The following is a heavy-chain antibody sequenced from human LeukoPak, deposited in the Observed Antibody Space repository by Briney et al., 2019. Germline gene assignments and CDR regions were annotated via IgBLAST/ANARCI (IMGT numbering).Heavy chain of an antibody. V-gene: IGHV4-59*12. J-gene: IGHJ4*02. CDR1: GGSISSYY. CDR3: SRGRGTTVTVKFDY. D-gene: IGHD4-17*01. CDR2: IYYSGIT. Sequence: ASETLSLTCTVSGGSISSYYWSWIRQPPGKGLEWIGYIYYSGITFYNPSLKSRVTISVDTSKNQFSLKLSSVTAADTAVYYCSRGRGTTVTVKFDYWGQGTLVTVSS.